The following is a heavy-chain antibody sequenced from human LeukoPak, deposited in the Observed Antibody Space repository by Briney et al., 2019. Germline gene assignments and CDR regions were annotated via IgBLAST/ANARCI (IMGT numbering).Heavy chain of an antibody. J-gene: IGHJ5*02. V-gene: IGHV4-34*01. Sequence: SETLSLTCTVSGGSISSYYWSWIRQPPGKGLEWIGEINHSGSTKYNPSLKSRVTISVDTSKNQFSLRLSSVTAADTAVYYCAREGTTDSSTWYMSWFDPWGQGTLVTVSS. CDR3: AREGTTDSSTWYMSWFDP. CDR1: GGSISSYY. D-gene: IGHD6-13*01. CDR2: INHSGST.